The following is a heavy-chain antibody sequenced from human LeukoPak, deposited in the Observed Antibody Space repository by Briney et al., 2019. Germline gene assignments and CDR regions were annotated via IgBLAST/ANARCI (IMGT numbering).Heavy chain of an antibody. CDR3: ARIGYSSSSFDY. CDR1: GFTFSRYW. V-gene: IGHV3-7*03. CDR2: IKQDGSTK. J-gene: IGHJ4*02. D-gene: IGHD6-6*01. Sequence: PGGSLRLSCAASGFTFSRYWMSWVRQAPGKGLEWVANIKQDGSTKYYLDSVKGRLTVSRDNAKNSVFLQINSLRAEDTAIYYCARIGYSSSSFDYGGQGTLGTVSS.